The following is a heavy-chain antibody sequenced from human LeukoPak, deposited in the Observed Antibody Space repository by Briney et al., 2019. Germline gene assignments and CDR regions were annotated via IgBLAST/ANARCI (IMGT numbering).Heavy chain of an antibody. D-gene: IGHD4-17*01. CDR3: ARCDFGLRCNWFDP. J-gene: IGHJ5*02. Sequence: SETLSLTCTVSGDSFTSYFWSWIRQPAGKGLGWIGHIDYTGSTKYNPSLTSRVSMSVDTSKNQFSLKLTSVTAADTAVYYCARCDFGLRCNWFDPWGQGTLVTVSS. CDR2: IDYTGST. CDR1: GDSFTSYF. V-gene: IGHV4-4*07.